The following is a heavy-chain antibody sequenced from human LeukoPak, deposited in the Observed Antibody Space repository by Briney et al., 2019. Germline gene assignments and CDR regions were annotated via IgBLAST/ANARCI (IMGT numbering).Heavy chain of an antibody. CDR3: ASAYGSGSYYAVSPLGY. J-gene: IGHJ4*02. D-gene: IGHD3-10*01. V-gene: IGHV1-8*01. CDR1: GYTFTRYA. Sequence: ASVKVSCTASGYTFTRYAMNWVRQATGQGLEWMGWMNPNSGNTGYAQKFQGRVTMTRNTSISTAYMELSSLRSEDTAVYYCASAYGSGSYYAVSPLGYWGQGTLVTVSS. CDR2: MNPNSGNT.